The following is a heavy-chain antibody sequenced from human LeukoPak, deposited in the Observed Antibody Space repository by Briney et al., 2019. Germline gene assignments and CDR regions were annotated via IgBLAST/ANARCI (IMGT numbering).Heavy chain of an antibody. V-gene: IGHV3-53*01. CDR1: GFTVRSNY. CDR2: IYSGGRT. Sequence: PGWSLPLSCPACGFTVRSNYMSWVRQAPGKGLEWVAVIYSGGRTYYADSVKGRFTISRDNSKNTLYLQVNSLRAEDTAVYYCAREGGIGYSSSWPPGGFDYWGQGTLVTVSS. D-gene: IGHD6-13*01. J-gene: IGHJ4*02. CDR3: AREGGIGYSSSWPPGGFDY.